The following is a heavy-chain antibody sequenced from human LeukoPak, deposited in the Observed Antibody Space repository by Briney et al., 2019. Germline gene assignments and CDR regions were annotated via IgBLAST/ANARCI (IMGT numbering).Heavy chain of an antibody. V-gene: IGHV4-38-2*01. CDR1: GYSISSGYY. CDR3: ARNAGDQIYFDY. D-gene: IGHD7-27*01. J-gene: IGHJ4*02. Sequence: PSETLSLTCAVSGYSISSGYYWGWIRQPPGKGLEWIGSIYHSGSTNYNPSLKSRVTISVDTSKNQFSLKLSSVTAADTAVYYCARNAGDQIYFDYWGQGTLVTVSS. CDR2: IYHSGST.